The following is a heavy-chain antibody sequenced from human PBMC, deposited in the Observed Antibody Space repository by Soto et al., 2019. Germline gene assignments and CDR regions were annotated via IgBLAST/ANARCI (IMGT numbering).Heavy chain of an antibody. V-gene: IGHV4-59*08. CDR3: ARSRRVGYDLLTGGPYYYYYYMDV. CDR1: GGSISSYY. Sequence: PSETLSLTCTVSGGSISSYYWSWIRQPPGKGLEWIGYIYYSGSTNYNPSLKSRVTISVDTSKNQFSLKLSSVTAADTAVYYCARSRRVGYDLLTGGPYYYYYYMDVWGKGTTVTVSS. D-gene: IGHD3-9*01. J-gene: IGHJ6*03. CDR2: IYYSGST.